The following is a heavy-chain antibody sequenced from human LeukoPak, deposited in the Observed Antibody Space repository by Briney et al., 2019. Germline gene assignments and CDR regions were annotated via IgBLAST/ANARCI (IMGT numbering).Heavy chain of an antibody. CDR1: GYTFTSYG. D-gene: IGHD3-22*01. CDR2: ISAYNGNT. J-gene: IGHJ4*02. V-gene: IGHV1-18*01. Sequence: ASVKVSCKASGYTFTSYGISWVRQAPGQGLEWMGWISAYNGNTNYAQKLQGKVTMTTDTSTSTAYMELRSLRSDDTAVYYCARDYYDSSGYFNFDYWGQGTLVTVSP. CDR3: ARDYYDSSGYFNFDY.